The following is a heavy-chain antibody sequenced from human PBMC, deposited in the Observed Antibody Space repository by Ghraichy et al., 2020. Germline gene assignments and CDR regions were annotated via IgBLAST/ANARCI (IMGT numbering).Heavy chain of an antibody. D-gene: IGHD3-10*01. CDR3: AKLGYYYGSGRGGMDV. Sequence: GGSLRLSCAASGFTFSNYAMTWVRQAPGKGLEWVSSIVGSGGGTYDAESVKGRFTISRDNSKNTLYLRMNSLRVEDTAVYYCAKLGYYYGSGRGGMDVWGQGTTVTVSS. J-gene: IGHJ6*02. CDR1: GFTFSNYA. CDR2: IVGSGGGT. V-gene: IGHV3-23*01.